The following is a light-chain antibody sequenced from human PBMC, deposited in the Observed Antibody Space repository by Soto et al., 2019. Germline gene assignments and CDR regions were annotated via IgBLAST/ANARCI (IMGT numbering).Light chain of an antibody. CDR2: EVT. J-gene: IGLJ1*01. Sequence: QSVLTQPASVSGSPGQSITISCTGTSSDVGHYDLVSWYQQHPGKAPKLIIYEVTKRPSGVSNRFSGSKSGNTASLTISGLQAEDEADYDCCSYSVSNAYVFGTGTKVTV. CDR3: CSYSVSNAYV. CDR1: SSDVGHYDL. V-gene: IGLV2-23*02.